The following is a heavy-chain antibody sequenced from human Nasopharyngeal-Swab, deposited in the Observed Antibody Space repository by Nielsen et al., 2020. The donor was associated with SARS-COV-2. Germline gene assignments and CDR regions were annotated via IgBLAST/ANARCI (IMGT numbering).Heavy chain of an antibody. CDR2: ISGSGGST. D-gene: IGHD5/OR15-5a*01. Sequence: GGSLRLSCAASGLTIANYAMSWVRQAPGKGLEWVSGISGSGGSTYYADSVKGQFTISKDNSRNTVYLQMNSPRAEDTAVYYCAKLGLFAGYDYSVAYWGQGTLVTVSS. CDR3: AKLGLFAGYDYSVAY. CDR1: GLTIANYA. J-gene: IGHJ4*02. V-gene: IGHV3-23*01.